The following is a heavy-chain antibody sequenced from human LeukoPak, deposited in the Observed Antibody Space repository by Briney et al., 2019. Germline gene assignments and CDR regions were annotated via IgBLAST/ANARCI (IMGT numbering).Heavy chain of an antibody. V-gene: IGHV3-33*06. Sequence: PGGSLRLSCVASGFTFSSYGMHWVRQAPGKGLDWVAIIWYDGSNQYYADSVKGRFTISRDNSKNTLYLQTSSLRAEDTAVYYCAKERYVAAAGTILSFDSWGQGTLVTVSS. CDR2: IWYDGSNQ. D-gene: IGHD6-13*01. CDR3: AKERYVAAAGTILSFDS. J-gene: IGHJ4*02. CDR1: GFTFSSYG.